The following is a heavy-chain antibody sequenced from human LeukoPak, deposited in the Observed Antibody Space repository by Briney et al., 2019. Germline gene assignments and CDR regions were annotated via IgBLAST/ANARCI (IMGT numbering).Heavy chain of an antibody. CDR1: GGSISSSSFH. V-gene: IGHV4-39*01. CDR3: ARHGWCSGGSCYLGAFGY. Sequence: SETLSLTCTVSGGSISSSSFHWGWIRQPPGKGLNRIGSIHYSGTTYYNPSLKSRVTISVDTSKNQFSLKLSSVTAADTAVYYCARHGWCSGGSCYLGAFGYWGQGTLATVSP. J-gene: IGHJ4*02. CDR2: IHYSGTT. D-gene: IGHD2-15*01.